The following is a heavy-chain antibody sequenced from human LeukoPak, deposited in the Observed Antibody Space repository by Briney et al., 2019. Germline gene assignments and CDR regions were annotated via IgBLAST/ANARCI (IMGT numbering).Heavy chain of an antibody. V-gene: IGHV1-18*01. CDR1: GYIFTDYG. CDR2: TRPYSFHT. D-gene: IGHD6-19*01. CDR3: ARGGVGSGWDYCDY. Sequence: GASVKVSCMASGYIFTDYGITWVRQAPGQGLEWMGWTRPYSFHTNYAQKFQGRLTMTTDTSTSTSYMELRSLGSDDTAVYDCARGGVGSGWDYCDYWGQGTRVTVSS. J-gene: IGHJ4*02.